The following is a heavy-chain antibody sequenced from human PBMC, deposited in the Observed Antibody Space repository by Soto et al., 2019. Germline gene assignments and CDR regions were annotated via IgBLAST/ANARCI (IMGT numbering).Heavy chain of an antibody. Sequence: SETLSLTCAVYGGSFSGYYWSWIRQPPGKGLEWIGEINHSGSTNYNPSLKSRVTISVDTSKNQFSLKLSSVTAADTAVYYCARGLKAPLAAAGRSTWWPNYYYYGMDVWGQGTTVTVS. V-gene: IGHV4-34*01. CDR2: INHSGST. CDR3: ARGLKAPLAAAGRSTWWPNYYYYGMDV. CDR1: GGSFSGYY. D-gene: IGHD6-13*01. J-gene: IGHJ6*02.